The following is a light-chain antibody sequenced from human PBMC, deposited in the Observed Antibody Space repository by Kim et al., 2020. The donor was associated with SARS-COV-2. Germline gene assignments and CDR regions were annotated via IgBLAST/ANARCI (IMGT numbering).Light chain of an antibody. Sequence: LSPGERATLSGRASQSVASNYLAWYQQKPGQAPRLLIYAASSRATGIPDRFSDSGSGTDFTLTISRLEPEDFAVYYCQQYARTPRTFGQGTKLEI. CDR3: QQYARTPRT. CDR1: QSVASNY. V-gene: IGKV3-20*01. J-gene: IGKJ2*01. CDR2: AAS.